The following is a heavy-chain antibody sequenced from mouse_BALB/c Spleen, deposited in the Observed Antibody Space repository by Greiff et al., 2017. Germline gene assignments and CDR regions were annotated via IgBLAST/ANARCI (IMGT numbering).Heavy chain of an antibody. V-gene: IGHV2-2*02. CDR3: ASPPYYGYAMDY. D-gene: IGHD1-1*01. CDR2: IWSGGST. CDR1: GFSLTSYG. J-gene: IGHJ4*01. Sequence: VMLVESGPGLVQPSQSLSITCTVSGFSLTSYGVHWVRQSPGKGLEWLGVIWSGGSTDYNAAFISRLSISKDNSKSQVFFKMNSLQANDTAIYYCASPPYYGYAMDYWGQGTSVTVSS.